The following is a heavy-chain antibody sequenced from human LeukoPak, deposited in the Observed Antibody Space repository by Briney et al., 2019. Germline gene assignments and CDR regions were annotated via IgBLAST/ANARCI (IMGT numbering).Heavy chain of an antibody. D-gene: IGHD6-19*01. V-gene: IGHV3-21*01. CDR3: VRVGNIAVAGLP. CDR2: IRSTANYI. CDR1: GFSFSSYT. Sequence: GGSLRLSCAASGFSFSSYTMAWVRQAPGEGLQWVSSIRSTANYIFYADSVRGRFTISRDNAKNSLFLQMNSLGADDTAMYYCVRVGNIAVAGLPWGQGTLVTVSS. J-gene: IGHJ5*02.